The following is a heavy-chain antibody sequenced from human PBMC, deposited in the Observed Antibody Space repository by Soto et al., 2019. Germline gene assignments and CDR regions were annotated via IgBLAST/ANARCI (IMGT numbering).Heavy chain of an antibody. CDR2: ISSSGST. Sequence: SETLSLTCTVSGDSIGGVGYWSWIRQFPGRGLEWIGCISSSGSTYYNPALNNRISLSPDTSQNQFSLKLLSVTAADTAIYYCARSGVTGIVIPSHWFDPWGQGTLVTVSS. D-gene: IGHD2-21*02. J-gene: IGHJ5*02. V-gene: IGHV4-31*03. CDR3: ARSGVTGIVIPSHWFDP. CDR1: GDSIGGVGY.